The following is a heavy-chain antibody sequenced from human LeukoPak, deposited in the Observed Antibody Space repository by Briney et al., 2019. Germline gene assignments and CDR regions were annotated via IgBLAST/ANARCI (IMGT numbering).Heavy chain of an antibody. Sequence: SETLSLTCTVSGGSISSYYWSWIRQPPGKGLEWIGEINHSGSTNYNPSLKSRVTISLDTSKNQFSLKLSSVTAADTAVYYCARDYPRPNWFDPWGQGTLVTVSS. D-gene: IGHD1-26*01. J-gene: IGHJ5*02. CDR3: ARDYPRPNWFDP. CDR2: INHSGST. CDR1: GGSISSYY. V-gene: IGHV4-34*01.